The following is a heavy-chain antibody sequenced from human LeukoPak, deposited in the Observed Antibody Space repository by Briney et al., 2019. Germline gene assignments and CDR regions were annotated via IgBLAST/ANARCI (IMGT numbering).Heavy chain of an antibody. D-gene: IGHD6-6*01. CDR2: ISYDGSNK. V-gene: IGHV3-30*04. CDR3: ARDEGSDRDYYYYYMDV. J-gene: IGHJ6*03. CDR1: GFTFSSYA. Sequence: GGSLRLSCAASGFTFSSYAMHWVRQAPGKGLEWVAVISYDGSNKYYADSVKGRFTISRDNAKNSLYLQMNSLRAEDTAVYYCARDEGSDRDYYYYYMDVWGKGTTVTVSS.